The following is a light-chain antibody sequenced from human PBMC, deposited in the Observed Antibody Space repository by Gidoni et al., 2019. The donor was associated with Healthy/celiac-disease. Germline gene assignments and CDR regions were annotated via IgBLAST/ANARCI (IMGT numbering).Light chain of an antibody. Sequence: DIQMTQPPSTLSASVGARVTITCRASQSISSWLAWYQQKPGKAPKLLIYKASSLESGVPSRFSGSGSGTEFTLTISSRQPDDFATSYCQQYNSYWGGTFXXXTKLEIK. CDR3: QQYNSYWGGT. V-gene: IGKV1-5*03. CDR1: QSISSW. J-gene: IGKJ2*01. CDR2: KAS.